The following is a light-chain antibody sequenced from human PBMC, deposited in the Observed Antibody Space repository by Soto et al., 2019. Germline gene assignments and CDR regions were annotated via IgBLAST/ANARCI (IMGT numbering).Light chain of an antibody. CDR2: GVT. CDR1: GSDIGAYNF. J-gene: IGLJ3*02. Sequence: QSALAQPPSASGSPGQSVTISCTGSGSDIGAYNFVSWYQQHPGKAPKLMIFGVTERPSGVPDRFSGSKSGNTASLTVSGLQADDEAVYYCHSYAGRKIWVFGGGPTLTVL. CDR3: HSYAGRKIWV. V-gene: IGLV2-8*01.